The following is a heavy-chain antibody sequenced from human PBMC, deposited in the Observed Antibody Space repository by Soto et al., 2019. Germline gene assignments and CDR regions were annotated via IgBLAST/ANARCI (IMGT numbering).Heavy chain of an antibody. CDR3: ARDIVGIAAAGIGSLYYYYGMDV. Sequence: GASVKVTCKASGGTFSSYAISGVRQAPGQGLEWMGGIIPIFGTANYAQKFQGRVTITADESTSTAYMELSSLRSEDTAVYYCARDIVGIAAAGIGSLYYYYGMDVWGQGTTVTVSS. CDR2: IIPIFGTA. J-gene: IGHJ6*02. CDR1: GGTFSSYA. D-gene: IGHD6-13*01. V-gene: IGHV1-69*13.